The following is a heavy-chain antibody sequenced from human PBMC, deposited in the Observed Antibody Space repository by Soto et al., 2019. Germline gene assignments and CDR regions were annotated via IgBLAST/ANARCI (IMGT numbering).Heavy chain of an antibody. J-gene: IGHJ5*02. CDR3: AIRSTSGSYLREFDP. Sequence: SETLSLTCTVSCGSISSSSYYWGWIRQPPGKGLEWIGSIYYSGSTYYNPSLKSRVTISVDTSKNQFSLKLSSVTAADTAVYYCAIRSTSGSYLREFDPWGQGTLVTVSS. CDR2: IYYSGST. CDR1: CGSISSSSYY. D-gene: IGHD3-10*01. V-gene: IGHV4-39*01.